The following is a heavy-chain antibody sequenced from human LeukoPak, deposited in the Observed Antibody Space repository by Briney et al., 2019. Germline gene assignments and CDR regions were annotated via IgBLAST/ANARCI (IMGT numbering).Heavy chain of an antibody. D-gene: IGHD2-2*01. J-gene: IGHJ4*02. CDR3: ARGRVSGGGQIVVVPAASVGFDY. V-gene: IGHV4-34*01. CDR1: GGSFSGYY. CDR2: INHSGST. Sequence: SETLSLTCAVSGGSFSGYYWSWIRQPPGKGLEWIGEINHSGSTNYNPSLKSRVTISVDTSKNQFSLKLSSVTAADTAVYYCARGRVSGGGQIVVVPAASVGFDYWGQGTLVTVSS.